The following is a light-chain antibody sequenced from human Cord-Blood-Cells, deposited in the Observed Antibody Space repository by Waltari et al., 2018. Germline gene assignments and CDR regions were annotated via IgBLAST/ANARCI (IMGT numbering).Light chain of an antibody. CDR1: SSDVGGYNY. J-gene: IGLJ3*02. CDR2: EVS. Sequence: QSALTQPPSASGSPGQSVTISCTGTSSDVGGYNYVSWYQQHPAKAPKRMISEVSKRPSGVPDLFSGSKSGNTASLTVSGLQAEDEADYYCSSYAGSNNWVFGGGTKLTVL. CDR3: SSYAGSNNWV. V-gene: IGLV2-8*01.